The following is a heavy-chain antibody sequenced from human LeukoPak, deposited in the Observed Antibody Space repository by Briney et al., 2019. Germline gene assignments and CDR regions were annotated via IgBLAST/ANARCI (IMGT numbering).Heavy chain of an antibody. D-gene: IGHD3-10*01. CDR1: GGSISSGSYY. V-gene: IGHV4-61*02. CDR2: TYTSGST. CDR3: AREGYGSGSLVFDY. J-gene: IGHJ4*02. Sequence: SETLSLTCTVSGGSISSGSYYWSWIRQPAGKGLEWIGRTYTSGSTNYNPSLKSRVTISVDTSKNQFSLKLSSVTAADTAVYYCAREGYGSGSLVFDYWGQGTLVTVSS.